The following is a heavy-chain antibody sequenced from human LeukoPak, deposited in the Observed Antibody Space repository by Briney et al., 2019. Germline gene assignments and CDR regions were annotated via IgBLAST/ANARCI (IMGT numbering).Heavy chain of an antibody. Sequence: SETLSLTCSVSGSSISSSSYYWSWIRQPAGKGLEWIGRIYTSGSTNYNPSLKSRVTISVDTSKNQFSLKLSSVTAADTAVYYCAREYVYYEILTGYHDYWGQGTLVTVSS. CDR3: AREYVYYEILTGYHDY. V-gene: IGHV4-61*02. J-gene: IGHJ4*02. CDR1: GSSISSSSYY. D-gene: IGHD3-9*01. CDR2: IYTSGST.